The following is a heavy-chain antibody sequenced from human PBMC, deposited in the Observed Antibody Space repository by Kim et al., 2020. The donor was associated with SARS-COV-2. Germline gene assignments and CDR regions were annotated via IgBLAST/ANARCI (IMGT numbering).Heavy chain of an antibody. V-gene: IGHV3-11*01. Sequence: GGSLRLSCAASGFTFSDYYMSWIRQAPGKGLEWVSYISSSGSTIYYADSVKGRFTISRDNAKNSLYLQMNSLRAEDTAVYYCAREIAPRRFLEWHTQEYNWFRPWGQGTLVTVSS. D-gene: IGHD3-3*01. J-gene: IGHJ5*02. CDR2: ISSSGSTI. CDR1: GFTFSDYY. CDR3: AREIAPRRFLEWHTQEYNWFRP.